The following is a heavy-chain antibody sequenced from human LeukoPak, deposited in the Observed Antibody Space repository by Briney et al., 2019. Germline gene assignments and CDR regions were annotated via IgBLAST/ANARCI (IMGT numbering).Heavy chain of an antibody. D-gene: IGHD6-13*01. CDR1: GSTFTSYD. V-gene: IGHV1-8*01. J-gene: IGHJ6*02. Sequence: GASVKVSCKASGSTFTSYDINWVRQATGQGLGWMGWMNPNSGNTGYAQKFQGRVTMTRNTSISTAYMELSSLRSEDTAVYYCATASAGRDYYYYGMDVWGQGTTVTVSS. CDR2: MNPNSGNT. CDR3: ATASAGRDYYYYGMDV.